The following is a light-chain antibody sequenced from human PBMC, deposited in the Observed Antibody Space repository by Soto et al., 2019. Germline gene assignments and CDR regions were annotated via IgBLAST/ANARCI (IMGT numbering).Light chain of an antibody. V-gene: IGKV4-1*01. CDR3: HQYYRTPQGTLS. CDR2: WAS. CDR1: QSVLYSSNNKNY. J-gene: IGKJ4*01. Sequence: DIVMTQSPDSLAVSLGERATINCKSSQSVLYSSNNKNYLAWYQQKPGQPPKLLIYWASTRESGVPDRFSGCGSGTDFTRTSSCMPVEDVAVYYCHQYYRTPQGTLSVGGATKLEIK.